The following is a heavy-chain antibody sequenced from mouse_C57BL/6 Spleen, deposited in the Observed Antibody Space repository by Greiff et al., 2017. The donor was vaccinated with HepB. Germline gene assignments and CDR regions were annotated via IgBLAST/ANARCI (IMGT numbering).Heavy chain of an antibody. CDR1: GYSLTGYY. CDR3: AREIWPTPGYFDY. D-gene: IGHD1-1*02. CDR2: INPSTGGT. Sequence: VQLQQSGPELVKPGASVKISCKASGYSLTGYYMNWVKQSPEKSLEWIGEINPSTGGTTYNQKFKAKATLTVDKSSSTAYMQLKSLTSEDSAVYYCAREIWPTPGYFDYWGQGTTLTVSS. J-gene: IGHJ2*01. V-gene: IGHV1-42*01.